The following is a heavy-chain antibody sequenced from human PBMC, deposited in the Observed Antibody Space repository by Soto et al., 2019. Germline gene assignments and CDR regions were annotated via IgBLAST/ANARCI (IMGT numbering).Heavy chain of an antibody. V-gene: IGHV3-7*01. CDR1: GFTFSSFW. CDR3: SRSLDS. CDR2: ISPDGSEK. Sequence: GGSLRLSCAASGFTFSSFWMDWVRQAPGKGLEWVANISPDGSEKHYVDSVKGRFTISRDNAKNSLYLQMSSLTAEDSALYYCSRSLDSWGQGTRVTVSS. J-gene: IGHJ4*02.